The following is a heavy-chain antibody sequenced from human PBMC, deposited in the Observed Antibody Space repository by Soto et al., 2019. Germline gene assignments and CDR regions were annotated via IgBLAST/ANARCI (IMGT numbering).Heavy chain of an antibody. V-gene: IGHV4-34*01. CDR1: GGSFSGYY. CDR2: INHSGST. CDR3: ARGFGGYCSGGSCYPLPYYYYYYCMDV. D-gene: IGHD2-15*01. J-gene: IGHJ6*03. Sequence: QVQLQQWGAGLLKPSETLSLTCAVYGGSFSGYYWSWIRQPPGKGLEWIGEINHSGSTNYNPSLMTRDTLPVDTSKKQFSLKLSSVTAADTDVYYCARGFGGYCSGGSCYPLPYYYYYYCMDVWGKGTTVTVSS.